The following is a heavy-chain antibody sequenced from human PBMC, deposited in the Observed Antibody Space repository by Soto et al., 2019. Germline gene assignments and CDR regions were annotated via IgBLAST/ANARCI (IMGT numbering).Heavy chain of an antibody. CDR3: AKDFKISGGHYGSLNYYYGMDV. V-gene: IGHV3-30*18. J-gene: IGHJ6*02. CDR2: ISYDGILK. CDR1: GFTFSAFG. Sequence: GGSLRLSCEASGFTFSAFGMHWVRQAPGKGLEWVAIISYDGILKYYADSVKGRFTISRDISKSALYLQMNSLRPEDTAVYYCAKDFKISGGHYGSLNYYYGMDVWGQGTTVTVSS. D-gene: IGHD3-10*01.